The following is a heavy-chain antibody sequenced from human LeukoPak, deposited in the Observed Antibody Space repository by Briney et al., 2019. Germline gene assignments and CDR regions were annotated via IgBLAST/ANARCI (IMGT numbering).Heavy chain of an antibody. D-gene: IGHD4-23*01. CDR3: ARWSDTYRAFDS. J-gene: IGHJ4*02. Sequence: SETLSLTCTVSGASLTNHCWNWIRQPPGKGLEWIGYICHRGETNSNPSLKTRLTESVDTSKNQFSLQLTSVTPADTAVYLCARWSDTYRAFDSWGQGTLVTVSS. CDR2: ICHRGET. CDR1: GASLTNHC. V-gene: IGHV4-59*11.